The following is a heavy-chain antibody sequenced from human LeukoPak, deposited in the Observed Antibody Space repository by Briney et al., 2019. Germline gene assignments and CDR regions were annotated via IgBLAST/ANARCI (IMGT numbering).Heavy chain of an antibody. J-gene: IGHJ4*02. D-gene: IGHD3-22*01. CDR2: IYTSGST. CDR3: ARGGYYYDSSGYYRFDY. Sequence: PSETLSLTCAVYGGSFSSYYWSWIRQPAGKGLEWIGRIYTSGSTNYNPSLKSRVTMSVDTSKNQFSLKLSSVTAADTAVYYCARGGYYYDSSGYYRFDYWGQGTLVTVSS. CDR1: GGSFSSYY. V-gene: IGHV4-59*10.